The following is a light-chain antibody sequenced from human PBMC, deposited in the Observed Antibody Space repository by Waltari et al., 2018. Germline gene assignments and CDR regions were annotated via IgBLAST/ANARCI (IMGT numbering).Light chain of an antibody. CDR1: DSNIGNNY. J-gene: IGLJ2*01. CDR2: RNN. V-gene: IGLV1-47*01. Sequence: QSVLTQPPSASGTPGQRLTISCSGSDSNIGNNYVSWYQHVPGLAPKLPIYRNNHWPSGVPDRFTGSKSGTSASLVISGLRSEDEADYYCAAWDDSLGGHVVFGGGTKVTVL. CDR3: AAWDDSLGGHVV.